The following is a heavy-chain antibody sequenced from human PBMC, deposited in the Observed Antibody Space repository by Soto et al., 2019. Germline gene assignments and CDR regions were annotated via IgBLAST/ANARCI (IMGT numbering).Heavy chain of an antibody. Sequence: SVKVSCKASGGTFSSYAISWVRQAPGQGREWMGGIIPIFGTANYAQKFQGRVTITADESTSTAYMELSSLRSEDTAVYYCARHERSETYYYGSGSYWGQGTLVTVSS. V-gene: IGHV1-69*13. J-gene: IGHJ4*02. CDR1: GGTFSSYA. D-gene: IGHD3-10*01. CDR3: ARHERSETYYYGSGSY. CDR2: IIPIFGTA.